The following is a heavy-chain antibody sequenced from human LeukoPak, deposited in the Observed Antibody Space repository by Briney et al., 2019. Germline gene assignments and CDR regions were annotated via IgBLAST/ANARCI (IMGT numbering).Heavy chain of an antibody. D-gene: IGHD1-26*01. V-gene: IGHV3-30*01. CDR3: ARESAGATWGHFDY. Sequence: GGSLRLSCAASGFTFSSYAMHWVRQAPGKGLEWVAVISYDGSNKYYADSVKGRFTISRDNSKNTLYLQMNSLRAEDTAVYYCARESAGATWGHFDYWGQGTLVTASS. CDR2: ISYDGSNK. J-gene: IGHJ4*02. CDR1: GFTFSSYA.